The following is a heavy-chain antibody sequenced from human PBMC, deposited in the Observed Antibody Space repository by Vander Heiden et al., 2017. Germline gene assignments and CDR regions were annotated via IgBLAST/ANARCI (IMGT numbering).Heavy chain of an antibody. CDR2: IYNSGST. Sequence: VQLQEEGPRLVKASHMLTPTGSVTGGSVACGGYYWSWSRQHPGKGLEWIGYIYNSGSTYYNAALKSGLIISVETTKNQFSQKLSTGPAADAAVYYCAGEIAADSRCYSGGRCYTRVVDVWGQGTTVTVSS. CDR3: AGEIAADSRCYSGGRCYTRVVDV. CDR1: GGSVACGGYY. V-gene: IGHV4-31*03. J-gene: IGHJ6*02. D-gene: IGHD2-15*01.